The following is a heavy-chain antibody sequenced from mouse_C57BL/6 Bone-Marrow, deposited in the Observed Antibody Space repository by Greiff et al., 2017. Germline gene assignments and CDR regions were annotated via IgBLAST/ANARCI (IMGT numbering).Heavy chain of an antibody. CDR2: IYPGSGST. Sequence: QVQLQQPGPELVKPGASVKLSCKASGYTFTSYWITWVKQRPGQGLEWIGDIYPGSGSTNYNEKFKSKATLTVDTSASTAYMQLSNLTSEDSAVYYCARSYLGNYWYFDGWGTGTAVTVSS. CDR1: GYTFTSYW. V-gene: IGHV1-55*01. J-gene: IGHJ1*03. CDR3: ARSYLGNYWYFDG. D-gene: IGHD2-10*01.